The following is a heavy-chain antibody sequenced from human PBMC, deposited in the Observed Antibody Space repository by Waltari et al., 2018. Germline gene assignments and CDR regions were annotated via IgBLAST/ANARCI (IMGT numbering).Heavy chain of an antibody. V-gene: IGHV4-59*08. Sequence: QVHLQESGPGLVHPSETLSLTWSVSGGSISSYFWNWIRQPPGKGLQWIGYIHHSGNTKCNPSLKSRVTMAVDTSKSQFSLRLTSVSATDTAVYYCARWDAPGRYFGDWGQEPRSPSPQ. J-gene: IGHJ4*01. CDR1: GGSISSYF. D-gene: IGHD1-20*01. CDR2: IHHSGNT. CDR3: ARWDAPGRYFGD.